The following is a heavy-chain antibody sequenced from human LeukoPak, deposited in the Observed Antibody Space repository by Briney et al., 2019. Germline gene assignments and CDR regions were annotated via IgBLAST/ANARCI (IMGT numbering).Heavy chain of an antibody. CDR2: IYHSGST. Sequence: SQTLSLTCAVSGGSISSGGYSWSWIRQPPGKGLEWIGYIYHSGSTYYNPSLKSRVTISVDTSKNQFSLKLSSVTAADTAVYYCEGKYSSGRTLCGQGTLVTVSS. CDR1: GGSISSGGYS. J-gene: IGHJ4*02. CDR3: EGKYSSGRTL. V-gene: IGHV4-30-2*01. D-gene: IGHD6-19*01.